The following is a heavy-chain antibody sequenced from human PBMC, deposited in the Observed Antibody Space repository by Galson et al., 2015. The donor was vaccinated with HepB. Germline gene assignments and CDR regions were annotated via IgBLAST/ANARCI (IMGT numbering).Heavy chain of an antibody. Sequence: PALVKPTQTLTLTCTFSGLSFTTSAMGVGWVRQPPGKALEWLALIYWNDDKRYSPSLETRLTIMDASNNQVVLTMTNMDAVDTGTYYCAHKAPGWGWDGWFDSWGQGILVTVSS. CDR3: AHKAPGWGWDGWFDS. CDR1: GLSFTTSAMG. J-gene: IGHJ5*01. CDR2: IYWNDDK. D-gene: IGHD6-19*01. V-gene: IGHV2-5*01.